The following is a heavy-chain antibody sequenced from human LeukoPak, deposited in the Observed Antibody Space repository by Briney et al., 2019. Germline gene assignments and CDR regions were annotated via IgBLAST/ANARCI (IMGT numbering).Heavy chain of an antibody. Sequence: GGSLRLSCAASGFTFDDYAMHWVRQAPGKGLEWVSGISWNSGSIGYADSVKGRFTISRDNAKNSLYLQMNSLRAEDTALYYCAKDLVRGVIITVFDYWGQGTLVTVSS. CDR1: GFTFDDYA. J-gene: IGHJ4*02. CDR3: AKDLVRGVIITVFDY. V-gene: IGHV3-9*01. CDR2: ISWNSGSI. D-gene: IGHD3-10*01.